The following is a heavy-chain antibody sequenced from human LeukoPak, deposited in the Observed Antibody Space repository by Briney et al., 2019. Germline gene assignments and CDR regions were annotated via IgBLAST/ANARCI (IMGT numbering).Heavy chain of an antibody. CDR3: AKAPIRGYSYGTGDY. D-gene: IGHD5-18*01. J-gene: IGHJ4*02. V-gene: IGHV3-30-3*01. CDR2: ISYDGSNK. Sequence: GGSLRLSCAASGFTFSSYAMHWVRQAPGKGLEWVAVISYDGSNKYYADSVKGRFTISRDNSKNTLYLQMNSLRAEDTAVYYCAKAPIRGYSYGTGDYWGQGTLVTVSS. CDR1: GFTFSSYA.